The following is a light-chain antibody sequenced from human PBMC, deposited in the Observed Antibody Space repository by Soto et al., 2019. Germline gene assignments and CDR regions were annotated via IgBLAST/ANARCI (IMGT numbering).Light chain of an antibody. V-gene: IGKV3-11*01. CDR3: QQRTNWPLT. CDR1: QRVDKY. J-gene: IGKJ4*01. Sequence: EIVLTQSPATLSFSRGESATMACRASQRVDKYLDWYQQKPGQATRLLIYDASSRATGIPARFSGSGSGTDFRLTITSLEPEDFAVYYCQQRTNWPLTFGGGTKLEIQ. CDR2: DAS.